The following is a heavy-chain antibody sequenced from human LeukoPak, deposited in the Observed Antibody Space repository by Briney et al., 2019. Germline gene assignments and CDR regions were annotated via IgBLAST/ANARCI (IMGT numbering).Heavy chain of an antibody. Sequence: GASLQISCKGSGYIFTSYWIGWVRQMPGKGLEWMGIIYPGDSDTRYSPSFQGQVTISADKSISTAYLQWSSLKASDTAMYYCARHNLPLNWFDPWGQGTLVTVSS. CDR2: IYPGDSDT. V-gene: IGHV5-51*01. J-gene: IGHJ5*02. CDR1: GYIFTSYW. CDR3: ARHNLPLNWFDP.